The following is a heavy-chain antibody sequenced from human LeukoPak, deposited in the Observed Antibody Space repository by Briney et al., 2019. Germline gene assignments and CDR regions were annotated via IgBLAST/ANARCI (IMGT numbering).Heavy chain of an antibody. CDR1: GFTFSSYA. CDR3: ARDHAVRDIFDY. D-gene: IGHD3-10*01. Sequence: PGGSLRLSCAASGFTFSSYAMHWVRQAPGKGLEWVAVISYDGSNKYHADSVKGRFTISRDNSKNTLYLQMNSLRAEDTAVYYCARDHAVRDIFDYWGQGTLVTVSS. CDR2: ISYDGSNK. J-gene: IGHJ4*02. V-gene: IGHV3-30-3*01.